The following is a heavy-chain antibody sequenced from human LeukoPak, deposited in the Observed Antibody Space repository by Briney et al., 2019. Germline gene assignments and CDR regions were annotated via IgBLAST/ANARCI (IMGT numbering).Heavy chain of an antibody. J-gene: IGHJ4*02. Sequence: PGGSLRLSCAASGFTFSTYGMHWVRQAPGKGLEWVAIIRYDGSNKNYADSVKGRFTISRDNSKNTLYLQMNSLRAEDTAVYYCAKDVSRVGWWEYYFEYWGQGTLVTVSS. CDR3: AKDVSRVGWWEYYFEY. D-gene: IGHD2-8*02. CDR2: IRYDGSNK. CDR1: GFTFSTYG. V-gene: IGHV3-30*02.